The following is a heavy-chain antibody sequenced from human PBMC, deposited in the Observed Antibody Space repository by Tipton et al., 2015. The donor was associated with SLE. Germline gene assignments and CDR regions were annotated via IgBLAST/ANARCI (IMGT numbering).Heavy chain of an antibody. CDR2: IYRTGST. CDR3: ARDMRYCSSTDCYGTAFGI. CDR1: GYSINNGYY. D-gene: IGHD2-2*01. Sequence: TLSLTCGVFGYSINNGYYWGWLRQPPGKGLEWIGSIYRTGSTYYNPSLESRVTISVDTSKNQFSLELRSVTAADTAVYYCARDMRYCSSTDCYGTAFGIWGQGTMVTVSS. J-gene: IGHJ3*02. V-gene: IGHV4-38-2*02.